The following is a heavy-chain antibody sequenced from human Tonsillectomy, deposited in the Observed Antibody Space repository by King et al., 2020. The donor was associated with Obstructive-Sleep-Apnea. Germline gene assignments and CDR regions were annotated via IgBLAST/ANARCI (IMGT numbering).Heavy chain of an antibody. CDR1: EYKFTAHY. Sequence: VQLVQSGAEVKKPGASLTVSCKAVEYKFTAHYIHIFRQAPGKGLEWVAGINPKTVYTQFAQHFQERASGTSDTSINTAYMELKNLKSDDTAVFYCARGVWGSSANYDAFDVWGQGTAVTVSS. CDR2: INPKTVYT. D-gene: IGHD3-16*01. CDR3: ARGVWGSSANYDAFDV. J-gene: IGHJ3*01. V-gene: IGHV1-2*02.